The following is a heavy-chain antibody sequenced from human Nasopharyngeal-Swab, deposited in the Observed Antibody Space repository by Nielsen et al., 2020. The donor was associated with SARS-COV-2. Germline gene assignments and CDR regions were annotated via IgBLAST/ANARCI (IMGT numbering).Heavy chain of an antibody. CDR1: GFTFSSYS. J-gene: IGHJ6*03. D-gene: IGHD3-22*01. V-gene: IGHV3-48*01. CDR2: ISSSSSTI. Sequence: GESPKISCAASGFTFSSYSMNWVRQAPGKGLEWVSYISSSSSTIYYADSVKGRFTISRDNAKNSLYLQMNSLRAEDTAVYYCAREHYYDSSGYYLLYYYYYMDVWGKGTTVTVSS. CDR3: AREHYYDSSGYYLLYYYYYMDV.